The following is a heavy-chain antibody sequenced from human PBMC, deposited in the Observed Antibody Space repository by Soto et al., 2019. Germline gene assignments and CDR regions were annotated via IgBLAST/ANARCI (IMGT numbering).Heavy chain of an antibody. V-gene: IGHV3-21*01. Sequence: EVQLVESGGGLVKPGGSLRLSCAASGFTFSSYSMNWVRQAPGKGLEWVSSISSSSSYIYYADSVKGRFTISRDNAKNSLYLQMNSLRAEDTAVYYCARDKSPLRRTGVWFDPWGQGTLVTFSS. CDR3: ARDKSPLRRTGVWFDP. CDR2: ISSSSSYI. J-gene: IGHJ5*02. CDR1: GFTFSSYS. D-gene: IGHD4-17*01.